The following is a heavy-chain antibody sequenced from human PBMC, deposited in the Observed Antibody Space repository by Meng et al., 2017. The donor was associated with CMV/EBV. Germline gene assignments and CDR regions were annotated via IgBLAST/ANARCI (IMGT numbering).Heavy chain of an antibody. J-gene: IGHJ6*02. Sequence: GGSLRLSCAASGFTFRSHWMHWVRQVPGRGLVWVSRLNSDGSYTSNADSVKGRFTVSRDNAKNTLYLQMNSLKTEDTAVYYCTTVVPYSSSSYYYYYGMDVWGQGTTVTVSS. V-gene: IGHV3-74*01. CDR2: LNSDGSYT. CDR3: TTVVPYSSSSYYYYYGMDV. D-gene: IGHD6-6*01. CDR1: GFTFRSHW.